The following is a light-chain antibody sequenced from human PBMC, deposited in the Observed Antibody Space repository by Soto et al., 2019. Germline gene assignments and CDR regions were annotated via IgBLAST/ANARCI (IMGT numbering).Light chain of an antibody. CDR2: NAS. CDR1: QSVSSK. CDR3: QQYNNCPPYT. Sequence: DTLMTQSPATLSVSPGERATLSCRASQSVSSKLVWYQQKPGQATRILIYNASTRATDIPARFSGSGSGTEFTLSISSLQSEDFAVYYCQQYNNCPPYTFGQGTKLEI. V-gene: IGKV3-15*01. J-gene: IGKJ2*01.